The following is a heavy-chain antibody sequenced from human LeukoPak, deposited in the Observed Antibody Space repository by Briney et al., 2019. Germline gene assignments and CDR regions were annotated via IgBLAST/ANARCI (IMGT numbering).Heavy chain of an antibody. V-gene: IGHV4-39*07. Sequence: SETQSLTCTVSGGSISSSSYYWGWIRQPPGKGLEWIGSIYYSGSTYYNPSLKSRVTISVDTSKNQFSLKLSSVTAADTAVYYCARGRQTGGVLLWFGELQVWGQGTMVTVSS. D-gene: IGHD3-10*01. CDR1: GGSISSSSYY. CDR2: IYYSGST. J-gene: IGHJ3*01. CDR3: ARGRQTGGVLLWFGELQV.